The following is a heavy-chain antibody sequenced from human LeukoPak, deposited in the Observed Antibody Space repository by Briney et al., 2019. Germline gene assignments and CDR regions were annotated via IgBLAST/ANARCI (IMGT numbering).Heavy chain of an antibody. CDR2: ITSNSGYV. Sequence: PGGSLRLSCTVSGFIFEDYAMHWVRHVPGKGLEWVSSITSNSGYVAYADSVKGRFSISRDNAKNTLYLQMNSLRGEDTAVYFCARERKSSTSMDYWGQGTLVTVSS. CDR1: GFIFEDYA. V-gene: IGHV3-9*01. CDR3: ARERKSSTSMDY. D-gene: IGHD2-2*01. J-gene: IGHJ4*02.